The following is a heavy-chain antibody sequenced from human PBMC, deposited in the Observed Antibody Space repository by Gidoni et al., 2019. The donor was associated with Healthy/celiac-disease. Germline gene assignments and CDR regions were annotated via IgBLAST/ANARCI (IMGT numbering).Heavy chain of an antibody. D-gene: IGHD4-4*01. CDR2: ISGSGGST. CDR1: GFPFSSYA. Sequence: EVQLLESGGGLVQPGGSLRLSCAASGFPFSSYAMSWVRQAPGKGLEWVSAISGSGGSTYYADSVKGRLTISRDNSKNTLYLQMNSLRAEDTAVYYCAKDNSNYGSWFDPWGQGTLVTVSS. CDR3: AKDNSNYGSWFDP. V-gene: IGHV3-23*01. J-gene: IGHJ5*02.